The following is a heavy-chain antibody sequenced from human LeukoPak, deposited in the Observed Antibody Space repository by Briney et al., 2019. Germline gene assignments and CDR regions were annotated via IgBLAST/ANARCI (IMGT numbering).Heavy chain of an antibody. CDR2: INHSGST. CDR3: ARSYCSGGSCYDY. D-gene: IGHD2-15*01. J-gene: IGHJ4*02. CDR1: GGSFSGYY. Sequence: SETLSLTCAVYGGSFSGYYWSWIRQPPGKGLEWIGEINHSGSTNYNPSLKSRVTISVDTSKNQFSLKLGSVTAADTAVYYCARSYCSGGSCYDYWGQGTLVTVSS. V-gene: IGHV4-34*01.